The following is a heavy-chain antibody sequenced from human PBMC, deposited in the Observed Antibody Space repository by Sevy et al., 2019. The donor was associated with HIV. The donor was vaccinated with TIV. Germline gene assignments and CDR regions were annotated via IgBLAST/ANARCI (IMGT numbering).Heavy chain of an antibody. CDR2: ISYGGSNK. V-gene: IGHV3-30-3*01. D-gene: IGHD3-10*01. J-gene: IGHJ3*02. Sequence: GGSLRLSCAASGFTFSSYAMHWVRQAPGKGLEWVAVISYGGSNKYYADSVKGRFTISRDNSKNTLYLQMNSLRAEDTAVYYCARCRSITMVRGVIGTNDAFDIWGQGTMVTVSS. CDR1: GFTFSSYA. CDR3: ARCRSITMVRGVIGTNDAFDI.